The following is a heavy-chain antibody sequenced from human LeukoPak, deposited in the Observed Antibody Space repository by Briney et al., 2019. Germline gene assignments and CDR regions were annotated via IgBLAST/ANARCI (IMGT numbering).Heavy chain of an antibody. Sequence: ASVKVSCKASGYTFTSCYMHWVRQAPGQGLEWMGWINPNSGGTNYAQKFQGRVTMTRDTSISTAYMELSRLRSDDTAVYYCARDQLRSSLVFDPWGQGTLVTVSS. J-gene: IGHJ5*02. CDR3: ARDQLRSSLVFDP. V-gene: IGHV1-2*02. CDR1: GYTFTSCY. D-gene: IGHD6-19*01. CDR2: INPNSGGT.